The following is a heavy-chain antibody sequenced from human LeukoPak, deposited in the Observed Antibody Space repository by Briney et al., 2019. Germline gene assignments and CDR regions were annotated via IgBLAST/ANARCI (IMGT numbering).Heavy chain of an antibody. CDR1: GFTFSSYR. CDR2: IKKGGSEK. CDR3: ARGQVIAVAGTFDY. D-gene: IGHD6-19*01. Sequence: GGSLRLSCAASGFTFSSYRMSWVRQAPGKGLEWVANIKKGGSEKYYVDSVKGRFTISRDNAKNSLYLQMNSLRAEDTAVYYCARGQVIAVAGTFDYWGQGTLVTVSS. V-gene: IGHV3-7*01. J-gene: IGHJ4*02.